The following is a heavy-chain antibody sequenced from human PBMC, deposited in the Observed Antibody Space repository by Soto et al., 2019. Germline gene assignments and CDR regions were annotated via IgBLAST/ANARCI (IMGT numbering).Heavy chain of an antibody. CDR3: ARQMGGYRYGPSNY. V-gene: IGHV5-51*01. D-gene: IGHD5-18*01. J-gene: IGHJ4*02. CDR2: VYPSDSDT. Sequence: PGESLKISCKASGYNFASNWIAWVRQMPEKGLEWMGIVYPSDSDTRYSPSFQGQVTISADNSINTAYLQWNSLKASDTAVYFCARQMGGYRYGPSNYWGQGTQVTVSS. CDR1: GYNFASNW.